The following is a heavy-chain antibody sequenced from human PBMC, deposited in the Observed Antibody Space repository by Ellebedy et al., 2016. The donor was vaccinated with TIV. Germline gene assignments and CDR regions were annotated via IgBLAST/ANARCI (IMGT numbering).Heavy chain of an antibody. Sequence: SETLSLTCTVSGDSISVYFWSWIRQPPGKGLEWIGYIHSSGSTNYNPSLKSRVTFSVDTSKNQFSLKLNSVTAADTAVYYCARTHFYDSSGFYHDAFDFWGQGSMVTVSS. CDR2: IHSSGST. CDR1: GDSISVYF. J-gene: IGHJ3*01. V-gene: IGHV4-59*01. CDR3: ARTHFYDSSGFYHDAFDF. D-gene: IGHD3-22*01.